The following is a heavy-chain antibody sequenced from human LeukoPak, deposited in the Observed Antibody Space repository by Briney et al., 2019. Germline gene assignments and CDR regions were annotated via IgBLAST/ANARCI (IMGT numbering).Heavy chain of an antibody. V-gene: IGHV1-18*01. CDR1: GYTFTSYG. D-gene: IGHD6-19*01. CDR2: ISAYNGNT. CDR3: ARDTVAVAYYYGMVV. Sequence: GASVKVSCKASGYTFTSYGISWVRQAPGQGLEWMGWISAYNGNTNYAQKLQGRVTMTTDTSTSTAYMELRSLRSDDTAVYYCARDTVAVAYYYGMVVWGQGTTVTVSS. J-gene: IGHJ6*02.